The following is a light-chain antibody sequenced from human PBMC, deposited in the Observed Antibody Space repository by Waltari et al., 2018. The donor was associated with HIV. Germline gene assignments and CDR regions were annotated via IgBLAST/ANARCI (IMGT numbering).Light chain of an antibody. J-gene: IGKJ1*01. CDR2: WAS. CDR3: QQYYSSPWT. CDR1: PSVLYSSSNKNY. V-gene: IGKV4-1*01. Sequence: DIVMTQSPDSLAVSLGERATINCKSSPSVLYSSSNKNYLAWYQQKPGQPPKLLIYWASTRESGVPDRFSGSGSGTDFTLTISSLQAEDVAVYYCQQYYSSPWTFGQGTKVEIK.